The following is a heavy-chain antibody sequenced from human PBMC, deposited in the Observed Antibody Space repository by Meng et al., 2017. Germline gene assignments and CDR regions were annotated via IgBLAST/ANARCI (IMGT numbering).Heavy chain of an antibody. CDR1: GFTFSSYA. Sequence: GESLKISCAASGFTFSSYAMSWVRQAPGKGLEWVSAISGSGGSTYYADSVKGRFTISRDNSKNTLYLQMNSLRAEDTAVYYCAKDMVGGGYDYVTIDYWGQGTLVTVSS. D-gene: IGHD5-12*01. CDR2: ISGSGGST. CDR3: AKDMVGGGYDYVTIDY. V-gene: IGHV3-23*01. J-gene: IGHJ4*02.